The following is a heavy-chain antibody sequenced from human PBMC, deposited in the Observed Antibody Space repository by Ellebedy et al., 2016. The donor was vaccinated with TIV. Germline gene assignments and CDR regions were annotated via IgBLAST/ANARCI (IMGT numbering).Heavy chain of an antibody. CDR2: INRSGSS. CDR3: ARAWETTRHMDV. CDR1: GGSFSGYY. J-gene: IGHJ6*02. D-gene: IGHD1-26*01. Sequence: MPSETLSLTCAVYGGSFSGYYWSWIRQPPGKGLEWIGEINRSGSSNYNPSLKSRVTVSVDTSKNQFSLKLSSVTASDTAVYYCARAWETTRHMDVWGQGITVTVSS. V-gene: IGHV4-34*01.